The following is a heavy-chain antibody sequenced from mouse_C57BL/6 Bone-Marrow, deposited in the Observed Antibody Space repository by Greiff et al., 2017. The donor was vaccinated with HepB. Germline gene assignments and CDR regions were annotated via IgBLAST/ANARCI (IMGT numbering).Heavy chain of an antibody. CDR3: LRDGGLSWFAY. Sequence: EVQGVESGGGLVQPKGSLKLSCAASGFTFNTYAMHWVRQAPGKGLEWVARIRSKSSNYATYYADSGKDRFTISRDDSQSMLYLQMNNLKTEDTAIYYCLRDGGLSWFAYWGQGTLVTVSA. V-gene: IGHV10-3*01. CDR2: IRSKSSNYAT. J-gene: IGHJ3*01. CDR1: GFTFNTYA.